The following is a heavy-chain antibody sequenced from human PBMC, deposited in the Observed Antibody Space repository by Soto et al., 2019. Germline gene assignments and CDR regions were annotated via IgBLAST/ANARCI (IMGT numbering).Heavy chain of an antibody. V-gene: IGHV4-31*03. J-gene: IGHJ5*02. Sequence: QVQLQESGPGLVKPSQTMSLTCTVSGGSISSGGYYWSWIRQHPGKGLEWIGYIYYSGSTYYNPSSKSRVTISVDTSKNQFSLKLSSVTAAATAVYYCARGLTTSLGPPNWFDPWGQGTLVTVSS. CDR3: ARGLTTSLGPPNWFDP. CDR2: IYYSGST. CDR1: GGSISSGGYY.